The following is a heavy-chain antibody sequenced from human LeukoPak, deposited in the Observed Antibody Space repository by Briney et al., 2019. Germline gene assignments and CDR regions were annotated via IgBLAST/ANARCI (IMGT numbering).Heavy chain of an antibody. CDR1: VYTFTNYD. CDR2: MNPNSGNT. D-gene: IGHD6-13*01. CDR3: ARGWKGSSSSFDP. Sequence: ASVTVSFTASVYTFTNYDINWVRQATGQGLEWMGWMNPNSGNTGYAQKFQGRVTMTRNTSISTAYMELSSLRSEDTAVCYCARGWKGSSSSFDPWGQGTLVTVSS. J-gene: IGHJ5*02. V-gene: IGHV1-8*01.